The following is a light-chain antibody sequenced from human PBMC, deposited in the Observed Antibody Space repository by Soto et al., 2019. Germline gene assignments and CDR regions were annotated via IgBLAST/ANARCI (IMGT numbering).Light chain of an antibody. CDR1: QSVNSW. CDR3: HQYNSYHT. V-gene: IGKV1-5*01. Sequence: DIQMTQSPSTLSAFVGYRVTITCRASQSVNSWLAWYQQRPGKAPKLLIYDASTLESGVPSRFSGSGSGTEFTLTISSLQPDDFATYYCHQYNSYHTFGGGTKVDIK. J-gene: IGKJ4*01. CDR2: DAS.